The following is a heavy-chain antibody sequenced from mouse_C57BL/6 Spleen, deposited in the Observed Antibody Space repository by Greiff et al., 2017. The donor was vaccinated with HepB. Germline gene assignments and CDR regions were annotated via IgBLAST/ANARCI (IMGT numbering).Heavy chain of an antibody. V-gene: IGHV1-85*01. D-gene: IGHD1-1*01. CDR1: GYTFTSYD. Sequence: QVQLQQSGPELVKPGASVKLSCKASGYTFTSYDINWVKQRPGQGLEWIGWIYPRDGSTKYNEKFKGKATLTVDTSSSTAYRELHSLTSEDSAVYFCARKTTVVAKGYFDVWGTGTTVTVSS. J-gene: IGHJ1*03. CDR2: IYPRDGST. CDR3: ARKTTVVAKGYFDV.